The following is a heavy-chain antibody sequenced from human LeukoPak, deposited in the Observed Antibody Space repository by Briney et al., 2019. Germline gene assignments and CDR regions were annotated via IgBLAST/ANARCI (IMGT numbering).Heavy chain of an antibody. D-gene: IGHD3-3*01. Sequence: ASVTVSCTTSGYTFINYDINWLRQAAGQGLEWMGWMNPKSGNTGYAPKFQGRVTMTRTTSINTAYLELSSLRSEDTAVYYCARGPLFEFDYWGQGTPVTVSS. V-gene: IGHV1-8*01. CDR1: GYTFINYD. CDR2: MNPKSGNT. J-gene: IGHJ4*02. CDR3: ARGPLFEFDY.